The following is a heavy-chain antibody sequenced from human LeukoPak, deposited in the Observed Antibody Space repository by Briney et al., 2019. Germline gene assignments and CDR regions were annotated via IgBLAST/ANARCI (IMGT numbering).Heavy chain of an antibody. CDR1: GGYFSGYY. CDR2: INHSGST. CDR3: ARGYDSSGYSWN. Sequence: SETLSLTCAVYGGYFSGYYWSWIRQAPRKGLEWIGEINHSGSTNYNPYLKSRVTISVDTSKNQFSLKLSSVTAADTAVYYCARGYDSSGYSWNWGQGTLVTVSS. D-gene: IGHD3-22*01. V-gene: IGHV4-34*01. J-gene: IGHJ4*02.